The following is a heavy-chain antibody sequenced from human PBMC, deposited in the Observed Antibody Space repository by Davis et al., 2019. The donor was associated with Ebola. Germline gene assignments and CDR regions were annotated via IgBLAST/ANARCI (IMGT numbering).Heavy chain of an antibody. D-gene: IGHD4-17*01. CDR1: GFTVGSNY. J-gene: IGHJ4*02. Sequence: GESLKISCAASGFTVGSNYMSWVRQAPGKGLEWVSVIYSAGTTYYADSVKGRFTISRDNAKNMLYLQMNSLRAEDTAAYYCATSKYGDFHWGQGTLVTISS. CDR2: IYSAGTT. V-gene: IGHV3-53*01. CDR3: ATSKYGDFH.